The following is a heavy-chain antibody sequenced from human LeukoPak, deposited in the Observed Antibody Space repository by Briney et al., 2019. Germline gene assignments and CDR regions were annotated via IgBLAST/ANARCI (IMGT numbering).Heavy chain of an antibody. V-gene: IGHV4-59*12. D-gene: IGHD2-2*02. CDR1: GGSISSYY. CDR3: ARDRGGVVPAAIDAFDI. CDR2: IYYSGST. Sequence: TPSETLSLTCTVSGGSISSYYWSWIRQPPGKGLEWIGYIYYSGSTNYNPSLKSRVTMSVDTSKNQFSLKLSSVTAADTAVYYCARDRGGVVPAAIDAFDIWGQGTMVTVSS. J-gene: IGHJ3*02.